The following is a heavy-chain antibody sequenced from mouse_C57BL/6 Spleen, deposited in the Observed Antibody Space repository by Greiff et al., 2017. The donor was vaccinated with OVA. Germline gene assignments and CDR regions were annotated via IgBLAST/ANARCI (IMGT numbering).Heavy chain of an antibody. CDR3: ARLPYGSSSFDY. J-gene: IGHJ2*01. Sequence: QVQLQQSGAELVKPGASVKMSCKASGYTFTSYWITWVKQRPGQGLEWIGDIYPGSGSTNYNEKFKSKATLTVDTSSSTAYMQLSSLTSEDSAVYYCARLPYGSSSFDYWGQGTTLTVSS. CDR2: IYPGSGST. D-gene: IGHD1-1*01. CDR1: GYTFTSYW. V-gene: IGHV1-55*01.